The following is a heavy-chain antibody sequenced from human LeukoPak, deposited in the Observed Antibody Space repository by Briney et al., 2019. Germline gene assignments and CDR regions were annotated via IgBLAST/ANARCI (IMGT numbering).Heavy chain of an antibody. CDR3: VRDWSQNLNTFDI. V-gene: IGHV3-30*04. D-gene: IGHD1-7*01. J-gene: IGHJ3*02. CDR2: ISYDGSNK. CDR1: GFTFSSYP. Sequence: PGGSLRLSCAASGFTFSSYPMHWVRQAPGKGLEWVAVISYDGSNKYHADSVKGRFTISRDNSKNTLDLQMNSLRAEDTAVYYCVRDWSQNLNTFDIWGQGTMVTVSS.